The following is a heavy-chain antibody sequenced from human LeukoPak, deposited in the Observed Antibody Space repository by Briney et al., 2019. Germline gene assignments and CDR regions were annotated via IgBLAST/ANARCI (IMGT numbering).Heavy chain of an antibody. D-gene: IGHD1-26*01. Sequence: QPGGSLRLSCAASGFTVSSNYMSWVGQAPGKGLEWVSIIYSGGSTFYADSVKGRFTISRDNSKNTLYLQMNSLRAEDTAVYYCARGGSYLSAFDIWGQGTMVTVSS. CDR2: IYSGGST. V-gene: IGHV3-53*01. CDR3: ARGGSYLSAFDI. CDR1: GFTVSSNY. J-gene: IGHJ3*02.